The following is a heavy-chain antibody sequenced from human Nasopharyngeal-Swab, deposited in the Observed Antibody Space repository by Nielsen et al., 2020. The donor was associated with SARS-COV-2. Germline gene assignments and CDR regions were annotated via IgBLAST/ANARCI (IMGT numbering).Heavy chain of an antibody. Sequence: SETLPLACAVTGGSVCSGSYYWSRIRQPPGKGLEWLGHIHYSGSTNYYPSLKRRVTISVDTSKNQFSLKLRSVTAADTAVYYCAKEGSAGPWNGYYYGLDVWGQGTTVTVSS. CDR1: GGSVCSGSYY. D-gene: IGHD1-1*01. J-gene: IGHJ6*02. V-gene: IGHV4-61*01. CDR2: IHYSGST. CDR3: AKEGSAGPWNGYYYGLDV.